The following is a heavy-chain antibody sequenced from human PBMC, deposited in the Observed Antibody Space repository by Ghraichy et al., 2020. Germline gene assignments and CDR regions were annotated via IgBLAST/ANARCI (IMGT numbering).Heavy chain of an antibody. CDR2: ISGSGGST. Sequence: GGSLRLSCAASGFTFSSYAMSWVRQAPGKGLEWVSAISGSGGSTYYADSVKGRFTISRDNSKNTLYLQMNSLRAEDTAVYYCAKDDYGDYVDYYYGMDVWGQGTTVTVSS. V-gene: IGHV3-23*01. J-gene: IGHJ6*02. CDR1: GFTFSSYA. D-gene: IGHD4-17*01. CDR3: AKDDYGDYVDYYYGMDV.